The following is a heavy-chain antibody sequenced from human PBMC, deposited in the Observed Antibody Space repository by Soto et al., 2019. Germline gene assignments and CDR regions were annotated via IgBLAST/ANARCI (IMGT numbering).Heavy chain of an antibody. Sequence: ALVKVSCKGSGYTFTSYYMHWVRQAPGQGLEWMGIINPSGGSTSYAQKFQGRVTMTRDTSTSTVYMELGSLRSEDTAVYYCARASRDILTDFDYWGQGTLVTVSS. CDR2: INPSGGST. CDR1: GYTFTSYY. J-gene: IGHJ4*02. D-gene: IGHD3-9*01. V-gene: IGHV1-46*03. CDR3: ARASRDILTDFDY.